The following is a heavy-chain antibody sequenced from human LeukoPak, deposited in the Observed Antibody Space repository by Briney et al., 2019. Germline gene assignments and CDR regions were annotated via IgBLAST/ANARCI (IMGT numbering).Heavy chain of an antibody. Sequence: ASVKVSCKASGYTFTSYGISWVRQAPGQGLEWMGWISAYNGNTNYAQKLQGRVTMTTDTSTSTAYMELRSLRSDDTAVYYCARDVSGYYSNWFDPWGQGTLVTVSS. CDR3: ARDVSGYYSNWFDP. J-gene: IGHJ5*02. CDR1: GYTFTSYG. D-gene: IGHD3-22*01. CDR2: ISAYNGNT. V-gene: IGHV1-18*01.